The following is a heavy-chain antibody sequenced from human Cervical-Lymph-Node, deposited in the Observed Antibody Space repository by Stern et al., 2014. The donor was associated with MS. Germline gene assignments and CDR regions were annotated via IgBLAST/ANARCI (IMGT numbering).Heavy chain of an antibody. D-gene: IGHD5-24*01. CDR1: GGSISSGGYY. CDR3: ASRDGK. Sequence: VQLVESGPGLVKPSQTLSLTCNVSGGSISSGGYYWSWIRQRPGEGLEWIGYMYYHGNSYYNPSLKSRVSISGDTSKNQISLNLTSVTVADTGVYYCASRDGKWGQGTLVTVSS. CDR2: MYYHGNS. J-gene: IGHJ4*02. V-gene: IGHV4-31*03.